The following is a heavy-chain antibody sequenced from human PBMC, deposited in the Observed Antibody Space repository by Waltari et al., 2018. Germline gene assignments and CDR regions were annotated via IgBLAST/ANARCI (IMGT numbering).Heavy chain of an antibody. J-gene: IGHJ3*02. V-gene: IGHV4-34*01. D-gene: IGHD6-19*01. Sequence: VQLVESGGGLVQPGGSLRLSCAASGFTFSSYAMSWVRQAPGKGLEWIGEINHSGSTNYNPSLKSRVTISVDTSKNQFSLKLSSVTAADTAVYYCARPKWLVLGFDIWGQGTMVTVSS. CDR2: INHSGST. CDR3: ARPKWLVLGFDI. CDR1: GFTFSSYA.